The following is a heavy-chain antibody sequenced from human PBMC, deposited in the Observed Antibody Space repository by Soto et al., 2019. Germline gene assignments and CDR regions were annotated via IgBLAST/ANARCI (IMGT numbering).Heavy chain of an antibody. CDR3: AASTLIGARFYGMDV. V-gene: IGHV4-38-2*01. CDR2: LTQNGGT. D-gene: IGHD2-15*01. CDR1: GYSFNRVHI. Sequence: PSETLSLTCVVSGYSFNRVHIWGWIRQPQGKGLQWIGSLTQNGGTYRNPSLRSRVTLPVDTSKNQFSLKLTSVTAADAAVYYCAASTLIGARFYGMDVWGPGSTVTVS. J-gene: IGHJ6*02.